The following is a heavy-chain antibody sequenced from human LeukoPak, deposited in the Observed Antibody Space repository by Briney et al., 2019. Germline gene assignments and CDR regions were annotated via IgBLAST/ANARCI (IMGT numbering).Heavy chain of an antibody. CDR2: INPNSGGT. J-gene: IGHJ4*02. CDR3: AREVFYYGPGRSIDFDY. CDR1: GYTFTGYY. D-gene: IGHD3-10*01. V-gene: IGHV1-2*02. Sequence: ASVKVSCKASGYTFTGYYMHWVRQAPGQGLEWMGWINPNSGGTNYAQKFQGRVTMTRDTSISKAYMELSRLRSDDTAVYYCAREVFYYGPGRSIDFDYWGQGTLVTVSS.